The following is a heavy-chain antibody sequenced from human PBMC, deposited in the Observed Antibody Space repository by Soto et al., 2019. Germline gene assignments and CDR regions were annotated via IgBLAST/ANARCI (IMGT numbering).Heavy chain of an antibody. CDR2: IDPSDSYT. J-gene: IGHJ6*02. CDR3: ARPGYSYGYDYYGMDV. V-gene: IGHV5-10-1*01. CDR1: GYSFTSYW. D-gene: IGHD5-18*01. Sequence: GESLKISCNGSGYSFTSYWISWVRQMPGKGLEWMGRIDPSDSYTNYSPSFQGHVTISADKSISTAYLQWSSLKASDTAMYYCARPGYSYGYDYYGMDVWGQGTTVTVSS.